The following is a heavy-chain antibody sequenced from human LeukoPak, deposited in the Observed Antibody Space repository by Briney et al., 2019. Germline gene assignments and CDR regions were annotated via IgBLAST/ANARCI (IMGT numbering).Heavy chain of an antibody. V-gene: IGHV3-7*01. CDR3: GGEVTLPY. CDR2: IKQDGSEK. Sequence: GGSLSLFCAASGFIVSISWVSWVRHPRGRGLEWVANIKQDGSEKYYVDSVKGRFTISRENAKNSMYLQKNSLRAEDTAVYYCGGEVTLPYWGQGTLVTVSS. J-gene: IGHJ4*02. D-gene: IGHD3-16*02. CDR1: GFIVSISW.